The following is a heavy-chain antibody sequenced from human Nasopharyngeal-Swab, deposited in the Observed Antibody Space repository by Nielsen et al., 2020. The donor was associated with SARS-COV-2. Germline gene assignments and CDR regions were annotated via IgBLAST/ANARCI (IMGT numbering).Heavy chain of an antibody. V-gene: IGHV3-21*01. CDR3: AREAGDAFDI. CDR1: GFTFSSYS. Sequence: GESLKISYAASGFTFSSYSMNWVRQAPGKGLEWVSSISSSSSYIYYADSVKGRFTISRDNAKNSLYLQMNSLRAEDTAVYYCAREAGDAFDIWGQGTMVTVSS. CDR2: ISSSSSYI. J-gene: IGHJ3*02.